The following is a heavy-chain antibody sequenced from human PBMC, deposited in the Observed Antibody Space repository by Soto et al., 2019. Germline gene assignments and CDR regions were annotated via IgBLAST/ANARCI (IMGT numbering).Heavy chain of an antibody. J-gene: IGHJ4*02. CDR1: GFTFSSYI. V-gene: IGHV3-21*01. D-gene: IGHD2-2*01. CDR3: ARGPGYCSDTSCYFYFDD. Sequence: VSLRLCCAASGFTFSSYIMNWVRQAQGKGLEWVSSISGSSTYIYYTDSVKGRFTISRDNAKNSLYLQVSSLRAEDTAVYYCARGPGYCSDTSCYFYFDDSGQGTLLTVSS. CDR2: ISGSSTYI.